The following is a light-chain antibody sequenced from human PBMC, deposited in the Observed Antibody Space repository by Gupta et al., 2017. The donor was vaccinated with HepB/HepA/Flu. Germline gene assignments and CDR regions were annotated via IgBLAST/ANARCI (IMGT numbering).Light chain of an antibody. CDR2: GAS. J-gene: IGKJ4*01. CDR1: QAISTY. V-gene: IGKV1-9*01. CDR3: QQLNNYPLT. Sequence: DIQLTQSPSFLSASVGDRVNITCRASQAISTYVAWYQQKPGKAPKLLIYGASTLQSGVPSRFSGSGSGPVVTLTISSLQPEDFATHYCQQLNNYPLTFGGGTKVEIK.